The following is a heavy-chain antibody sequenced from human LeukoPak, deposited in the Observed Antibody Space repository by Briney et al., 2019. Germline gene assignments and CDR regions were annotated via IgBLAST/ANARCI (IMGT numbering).Heavy chain of an antibody. CDR3: AKPISGGLAVTADWFHP. CDR1: GFAFSVYA. D-gene: IGHD6-19*01. J-gene: IGHJ5*01. V-gene: IGHV3-23*01. Sequence: GGSLRLSCAASGFAFSVYAMSWLGQPPAEWLEWVATVNSNSGTTPYAASVRGRFTISRDNPKNTPYLSLNTLRADDTATYYCAKPISGGLAVTADWFHPWGQGTLVVVYS. CDR2: VNSNSGTT.